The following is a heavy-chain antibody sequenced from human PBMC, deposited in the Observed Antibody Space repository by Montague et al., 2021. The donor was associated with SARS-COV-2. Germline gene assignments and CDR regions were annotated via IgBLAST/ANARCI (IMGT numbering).Heavy chain of an antibody. CDR1: GFTFSSYA. Sequence: SLRLSCAASGFTFSSYAMSWVRQAPGKGLEWVSAISGSGGSTYYADSVKGRFTISRDNSKNTLYLQMNSLRAEDTAVYYCAKDSYCSGGSCYHYGMDAWGQGTTVTVSS. J-gene: IGHJ6*02. V-gene: IGHV3-23*01. CDR2: ISGSGGST. CDR3: AKDSYCSGGSCYHYGMDA. D-gene: IGHD2-15*01.